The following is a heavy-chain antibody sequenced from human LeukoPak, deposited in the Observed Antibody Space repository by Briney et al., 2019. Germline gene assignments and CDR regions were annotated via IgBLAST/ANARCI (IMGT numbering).Heavy chain of an antibody. D-gene: IGHD6-19*01. V-gene: IGHV4-34*01. CDR3: ARERRAEALWGMDV. J-gene: IGHJ6*04. Sequence: SETLSLTCAVYGGSFSGYYWSWIRQPPGKGLEWIGEINHSGSTNYNPSLKSRVTISVDTSKDQFSLKLSSVTAADTAVYYCARERRAEALWGMDVWGKGTTVTVSS. CDR1: GGSFSGYY. CDR2: INHSGST.